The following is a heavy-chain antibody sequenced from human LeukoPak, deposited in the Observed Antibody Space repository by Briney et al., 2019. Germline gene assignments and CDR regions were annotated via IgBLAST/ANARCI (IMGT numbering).Heavy chain of an antibody. J-gene: IGHJ4*02. V-gene: IGHV4-59*01. CDR2: IYYGGST. D-gene: IGHD6-19*01. CDR1: GGSISSYY. CDR3: ARGSGWYFY. Sequence: KPSETLSLTCTASGGSISSYYWSWVRQPPGKGLEWIGYIYYGGSTNYNPSLKSRVTISVDTSKNQFSLKLSSVTAADTAVYYCARGSGWYFYWGQGTLVTVSS.